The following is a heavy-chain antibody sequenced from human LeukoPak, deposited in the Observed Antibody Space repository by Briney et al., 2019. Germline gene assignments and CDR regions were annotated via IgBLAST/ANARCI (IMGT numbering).Heavy chain of an antibody. J-gene: IGHJ4*02. Sequence: KSSETLSLTCTVSGYSISSGYYWGWIRQPPGKGLEWIGSIYHSGSTYYNPSLKSRVTISVDTSKNQFSLKLSSVTAADTAVYYCARVTAYYSSSPEYYFDYWGQGTLVTVSS. CDR2: IYHSGST. V-gene: IGHV4-38-2*02. CDR3: ARVTAYYSSSPEYYFDY. D-gene: IGHD6-6*01. CDR1: GYSISSGYY.